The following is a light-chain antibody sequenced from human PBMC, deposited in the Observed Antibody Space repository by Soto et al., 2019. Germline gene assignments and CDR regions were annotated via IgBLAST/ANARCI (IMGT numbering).Light chain of an antibody. CDR1: QSVSSY. Sequence: EIVLTQSPATLSLSPGDRATLSCRASQSVSSYLAWYQHKPGQAPRLLIYDASKRATGIPARFRGSGSGTDFTLTISSLEPEDFAFYYCQQRSTWLTFGGGTKVDI. V-gene: IGKV3-11*01. J-gene: IGKJ4*01. CDR2: DAS. CDR3: QQRSTWLT.